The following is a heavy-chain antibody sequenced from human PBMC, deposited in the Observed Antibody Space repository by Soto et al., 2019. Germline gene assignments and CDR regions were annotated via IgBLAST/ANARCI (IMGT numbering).Heavy chain of an antibody. V-gene: IGHV3-33*01. Sequence: GRSLRLSFAASGFTFSSYGMHWVRQAPGKWLEWVSVVWYDGSNKYAAPVKGRFTVSRDDSKNTLYLQMNSLKTEDTAVYYCTTEIYSGYVRGPPQKYYFDYWGQGTLVTVSS. CDR1: GFTFSSYG. CDR3: TTEIYSGYVRGPPQKYYFDY. J-gene: IGHJ4*02. CDR2: VWYDGSNK. D-gene: IGHD5-12*01.